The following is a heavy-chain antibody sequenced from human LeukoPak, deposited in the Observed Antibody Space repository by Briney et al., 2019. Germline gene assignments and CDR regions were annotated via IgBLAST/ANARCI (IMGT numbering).Heavy chain of an antibody. J-gene: IGHJ6*02. CDR3: ARDIKLLSYPILIYSDGMDV. D-gene: IGHD3-3*02. Sequence: ASVKVSRKTSGYIFTDYYMHWVRQAPGQGLEWMGWINPNGGGTNYAQKFQGRVTMTRDPSISTAYMEMSGLTSDDAAVYYCARDIKLLSYPILIYSDGMDVWGPGTTVTVSS. V-gene: IGHV1-2*02. CDR2: INPNGGGT. CDR1: GYIFTDYY.